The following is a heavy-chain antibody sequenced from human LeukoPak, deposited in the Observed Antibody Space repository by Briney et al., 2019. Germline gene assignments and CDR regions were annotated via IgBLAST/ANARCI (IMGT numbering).Heavy chain of an antibody. CDR2: IYYSGST. CDR1: GGSISSYY. J-gene: IGHJ4*02. D-gene: IGHD3-22*01. CDR3: ARGRYYYDSSGYHYSFDY. Sequence: PSETLSLTCAVSGGSISSYYWSRVRQPPGKGLEWIGYIYYSGSTNYNPSLKSRVTISVDTSKNQFSLKLSSVTAADTAVYYCARGRYYYDSSGYHYSFDYWGQGTLVTVSS. V-gene: IGHV4-59*01.